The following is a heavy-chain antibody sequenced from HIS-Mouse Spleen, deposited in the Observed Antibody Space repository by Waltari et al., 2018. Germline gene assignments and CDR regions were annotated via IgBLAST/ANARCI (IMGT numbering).Heavy chain of an antibody. CDR2: IYSGGST. Sequence: EVQLVESGGGLVQPGGSLRLSCAASGFTVSSNYMSWVRQAPGKGLELVFVIYSGGSTYYADSVKGRFTISRDNSKNTLYLQMNSLRAEDTAVYYCASSAYYYYGMDVWGQGTTVTVSS. V-gene: IGHV3-66*01. CDR1: GFTVSSNY. CDR3: ASSAYYYYGMDV. J-gene: IGHJ6*02.